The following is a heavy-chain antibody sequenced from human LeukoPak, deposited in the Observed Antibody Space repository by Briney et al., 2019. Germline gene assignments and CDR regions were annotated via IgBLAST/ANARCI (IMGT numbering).Heavy chain of an antibody. Sequence: GGSLRLSCAASGFTFSSHWMSWVRQAPGKGLEWVANIKQDGSEKYYVDSVRGRFTISRDNAKSSLSLQMNSLRAEDTAVYFCARDFGPHDYWGQGTLVTVSS. D-gene: IGHD3-10*01. CDR1: GFTFSSHW. V-gene: IGHV3-7*05. CDR3: ARDFGPHDY. J-gene: IGHJ4*02. CDR2: IKQDGSEK.